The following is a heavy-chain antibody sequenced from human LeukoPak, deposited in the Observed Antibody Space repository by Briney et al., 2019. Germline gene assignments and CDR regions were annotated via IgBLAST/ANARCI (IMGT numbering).Heavy chain of an antibody. J-gene: IGHJ4*02. CDR2: INHSGST. V-gene: IGHV4-34*01. CDR1: GGSFSGYY. D-gene: IGHD1-26*01. CDR3: ARGLTGGSYYDY. Sequence: SETLSLTCAVYGGSFSGYYWSWIRQPPGKGLEWIGEINHSGSTNYNPSLKSRVTISVDTSKNQFSLKLSSVTAADTAVYYCARGLTGGSYYDYWGQGTLVTVSS.